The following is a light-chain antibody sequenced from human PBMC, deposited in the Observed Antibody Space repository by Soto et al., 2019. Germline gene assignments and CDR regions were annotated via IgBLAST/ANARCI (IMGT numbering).Light chain of an antibody. V-gene: IGKV1-12*01. CDR2: AAT. Sequence: DIQMTQSPSFVSASVGDRVTITCRASQRISTWLAWYQQKQGKAHKXLIYAATTLQSGVPSRFSGSGSGTDGTITISSLQPEDFDSYYCQQGSNFPWTFGQGTKVDIK. CDR1: QRISTW. J-gene: IGKJ1*01. CDR3: QQGSNFPWT.